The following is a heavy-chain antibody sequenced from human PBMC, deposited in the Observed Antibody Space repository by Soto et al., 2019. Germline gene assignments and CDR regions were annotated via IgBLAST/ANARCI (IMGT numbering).Heavy chain of an antibody. CDR3: ARGTVYSSSWYPYYFDY. J-gene: IGHJ4*02. V-gene: IGHV4-34*01. D-gene: IGHD6-13*01. CDR2: INHSGST. CDR1: GGSFSGYY. Sequence: SETLSLTCAVYGGSFSGYYWSWVRQPPGKGLEWIGEINHSGSTNYNPSLKSRVTISVDTSKNQFSLKLSSVTAADTAVYYCARGTVYSSSWYPYYFDYWGQGTLVTVSS.